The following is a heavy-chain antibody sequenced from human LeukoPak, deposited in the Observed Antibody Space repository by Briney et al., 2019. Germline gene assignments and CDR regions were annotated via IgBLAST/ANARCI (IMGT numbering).Heavy chain of an antibody. CDR3: AKEALPGIPVAGRVY. CDR1: EFTVSSNY. J-gene: IGHJ4*02. V-gene: IGHV3-53*01. D-gene: IGHD6-19*01. Sequence: GGSLRLSCLVSEFTVSSNYMNWVRQAPGKGLEWVSVIYGGESTYYADSVKGRFTISRDNSKDTLYLQMNSLRAEDTAVYYCAKEALPGIPVAGRVYWGQGALVAVSS. CDR2: IYGGEST.